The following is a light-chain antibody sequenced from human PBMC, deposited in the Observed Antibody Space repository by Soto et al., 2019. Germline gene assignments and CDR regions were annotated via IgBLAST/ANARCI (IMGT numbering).Light chain of an antibody. CDR2: YDR. CDR1: NIGSKS. J-gene: IGLJ3*02. Sequence: SYELTQPPSVSVAPGKTASVACGGSNIGSKSVHWYQKKSGQAPVLVMYYDRDRPSGIPERFSGSNSGNTATLTISRVEAGDEDDYYCQVWDISSGHVVLGGGTKLTVL. V-gene: IGLV3-21*01. CDR3: QVWDISSGHVV.